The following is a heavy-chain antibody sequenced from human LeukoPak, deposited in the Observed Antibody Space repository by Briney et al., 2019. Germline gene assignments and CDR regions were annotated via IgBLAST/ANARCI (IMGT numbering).Heavy chain of an antibody. CDR1: GGSISSYY. CDR2: IYYSGST. V-gene: IGHV4-59*01. Sequence: SETLSLTCTVSGGSISSYYWSWIRQPPGKGLEWVGDIYYSGSTNYNPSLKSRVTISVATSKNQLSLKLSSVTAADTAVYYCARPLIVGGGVSWFDPWGQGTLVTVSS. D-gene: IGHD1-26*01. J-gene: IGHJ5*02. CDR3: ARPLIVGGGVSWFDP.